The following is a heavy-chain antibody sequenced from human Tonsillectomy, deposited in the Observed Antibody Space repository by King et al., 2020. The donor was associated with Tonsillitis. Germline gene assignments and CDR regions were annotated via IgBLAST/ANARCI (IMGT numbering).Heavy chain of an antibody. Sequence: QLVQSGAEVKKPGASVKVSCKASGYTLTDYYMHWVRQAPGQGLEWMGWLNAKCGGTNYAQKFQGRVTMTRDTSISTAYMELSRGRSDDTAEYYCAREPSRGAATADDAFDIWGQGTMVTVS. CDR1: GYTLTDYY. D-gene: IGHD6-13*01. CDR3: AREPSRGAATADDAFDI. CDR2: LNAKCGGT. V-gene: IGHV1-2*02. J-gene: IGHJ3*02.